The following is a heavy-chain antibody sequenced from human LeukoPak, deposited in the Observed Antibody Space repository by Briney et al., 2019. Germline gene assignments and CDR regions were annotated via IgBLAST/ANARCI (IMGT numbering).Heavy chain of an antibody. CDR1: RFTFSNYS. CDR2: ISHSSTYI. CDR3: ARFGATVPYYYYGMDV. Sequence: GGSLRLSCAASRFTFSNYSMNWVRQAPGKGLEWVSSISHSSTYIYYADSVEDRFTISRDNAANSLYLQMNSLRAEDTAVYYCARFGATVPYYYYGMDVWGQGTTVTVSS. J-gene: IGHJ6*02. V-gene: IGHV3-21*01. D-gene: IGHD4-17*01.